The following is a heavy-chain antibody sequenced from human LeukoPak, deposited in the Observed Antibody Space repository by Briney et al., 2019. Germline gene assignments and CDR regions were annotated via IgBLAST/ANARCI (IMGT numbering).Heavy chain of an antibody. D-gene: IGHD3-10*01. CDR2: INPNSTGT. V-gene: IGHV1-2*02. J-gene: IGHJ3*02. CDR1: GYSFTDYY. CDR3: ARGNYNSGSPDAFDI. Sequence: ASVKVSCKASGYSFTDYYMHWVRQAPGQGLEWMGWINPNSTGTNYAQKFQGRVTMIRDTSIGTAYMELSRLRSDDTAVYYCARGNYNSGSPDAFDIWGQGTMVIVSS.